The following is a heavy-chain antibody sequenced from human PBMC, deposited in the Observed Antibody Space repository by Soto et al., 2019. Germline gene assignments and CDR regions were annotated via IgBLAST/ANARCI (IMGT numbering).Heavy chain of an antibody. D-gene: IGHD3-3*01. Sequence: QVQLVQSGAEVRKPGSSVKVSCKAPGGTFSTYIISWVRQAPGQGLEWMGRIIPIPDITNYAQKFQGRVTVTADRSTSTAYMELTSLKSDETAVYYCARARITNRGDAFALWGQGTMVTVSS. CDR2: IIPIPDIT. CDR3: ARARITNRGDAFAL. V-gene: IGHV1-69*02. CDR1: GGTFSTYI. J-gene: IGHJ3*01.